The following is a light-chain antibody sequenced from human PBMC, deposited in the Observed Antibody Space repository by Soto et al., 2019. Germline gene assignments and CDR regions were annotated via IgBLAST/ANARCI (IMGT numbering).Light chain of an antibody. CDR2: DVS. CDR3: SSYTSSSTSGV. Sequence: QSVLTQPASVSGSPGQSITISCTGTSSDVGGYNYVSWYQQHLGKAPKLMIYDVSNRPSGVSNRFSGSNSGNTASLTISGLQAEDEADYYCSSYTSSSTSGVFGGGTKLTVL. J-gene: IGLJ2*01. V-gene: IGLV2-14*01. CDR1: SSDVGGYNY.